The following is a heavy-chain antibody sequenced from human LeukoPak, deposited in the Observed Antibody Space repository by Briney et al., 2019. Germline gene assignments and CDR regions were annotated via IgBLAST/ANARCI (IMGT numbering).Heavy chain of an antibody. J-gene: IGHJ4*02. Sequence: SETLSLTCAVSGGSFSGYYWSWFRQPPGEGLEWIGEINYSGSTNYNPYLKRRVTISVDTSKTQFSLKLSSVTAADTAVYYCARATMFDYWGEGTLVTVSS. CDR1: GGSFSGYY. D-gene: IGHD3-10*01. CDR3: ARATMFDY. V-gene: IGHV4-34*01. CDR2: INYSGST.